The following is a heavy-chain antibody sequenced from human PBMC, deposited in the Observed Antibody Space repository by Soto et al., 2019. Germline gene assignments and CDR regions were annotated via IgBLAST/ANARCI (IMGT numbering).Heavy chain of an antibody. CDR2: IYYSGST. V-gene: IGHV4-39*01. J-gene: IGHJ4*02. Sequence: SETLSLTCTVSGGSISSSSYYWGWIRQPPGKGLEWIGSIYYSGSTYYNPSLKSRVTISVDVSKNQFSLRLSSVTAADTAIYYCSQVEAWLGYFDHWGQGSLVTVSS. CDR1: GGSISSSSYY. CDR3: SQVEAWLGYFDH. D-gene: IGHD6-19*01.